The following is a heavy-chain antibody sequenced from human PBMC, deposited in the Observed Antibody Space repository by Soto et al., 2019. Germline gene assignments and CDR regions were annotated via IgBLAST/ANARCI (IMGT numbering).Heavy chain of an antibody. CDR3: AHRHPFYYFDY. V-gene: IGHV2-5*02. J-gene: IGHJ4*02. CDR2: IYWDDDK. CDR1: GFFLSTNGVS. Sequence: QITLKESGPTLVKPTQTLTLTCTFSGFFLSTNGVSVGWIRQPPGKALEWLALIYWDDDKRYSPSLKGRLTITKDTYKNQVVLTMTNMDPVDTGTYYCAHRHPFYYFDYWGQGTLVTVSS.